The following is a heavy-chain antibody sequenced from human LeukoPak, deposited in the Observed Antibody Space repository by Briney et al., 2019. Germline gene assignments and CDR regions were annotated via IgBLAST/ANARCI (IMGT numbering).Heavy chain of an antibody. Sequence: SETLSLTCTVSGGSISSYYWSWIRQPAGKGLEWIGRIYTSGSTNYNPSLKSRVTMSVDTSKNQFSLKLSSVTAADTAVYYCASAHLYCSSTSCYNLDYWGQGTLVTVSS. CDR3: ASAHLYCSSTSCYNLDY. CDR1: GGSISSYY. CDR2: IYTSGST. J-gene: IGHJ4*02. V-gene: IGHV4-4*07. D-gene: IGHD2-2*02.